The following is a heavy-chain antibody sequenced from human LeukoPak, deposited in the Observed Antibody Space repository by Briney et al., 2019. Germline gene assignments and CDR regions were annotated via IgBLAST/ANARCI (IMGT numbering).Heavy chain of an antibody. V-gene: IGHV3-33*01. CDR3: ARAPYTTGRSFYFDS. Sequence: PGRSLRLSCAASGFTFRNYGMHWVRLAPGKGLEWVANMWYDGSKNYYADSVKGRFTISRDNFNNMLYLQMNSLRAEDTALYYCARAPYTTGRSFYFDSWGQGTLVTVSS. D-gene: IGHD2-2*02. CDR2: MWYDGSKN. J-gene: IGHJ4*02. CDR1: GFTFRNYG.